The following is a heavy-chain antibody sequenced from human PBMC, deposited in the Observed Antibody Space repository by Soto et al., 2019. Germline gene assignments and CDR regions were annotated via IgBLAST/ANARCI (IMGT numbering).Heavy chain of an antibody. CDR1: GLTISGKKY. Sequence: DVQLVESGGGLIQPGESLRLSCAAFGLTISGKKYVAWVRQAPGKGLEWVSALYDVDGSFYADSVTGRFTTSSDSSKTTVYLQINDLRPDDTAVYYYATWHEREHAFDVWGQGTTVTISS. CDR3: ATWHEREHAFDV. J-gene: IGHJ3*01. V-gene: IGHV3-53*01. CDR2: LYDVDGS. D-gene: IGHD1-1*01.